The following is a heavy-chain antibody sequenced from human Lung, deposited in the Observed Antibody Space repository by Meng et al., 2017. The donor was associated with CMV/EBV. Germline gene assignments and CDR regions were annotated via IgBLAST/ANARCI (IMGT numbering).Heavy chain of an antibody. J-gene: IGHJ4*02. D-gene: IGHD5-18*01. CDR2: ISAYNGNT. CDR1: GYTFTSYG. V-gene: IGHV1-18*01. Sequence: SGYTFTSYGISWVRQATGQGLEWMGWISAYNGNTNYAQKLQGRVTMTTDTSTRTAYMELRSLRSDDTAVYYCARDRWAFRYSYGVDYWGQGTLVTVSS. CDR3: ARDRWAFRYSYGVDY.